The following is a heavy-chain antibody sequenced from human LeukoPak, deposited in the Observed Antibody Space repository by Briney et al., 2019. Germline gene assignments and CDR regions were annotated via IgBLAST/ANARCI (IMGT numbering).Heavy chain of an antibody. J-gene: IGHJ4*02. CDR3: ARGLDWSLPFDY. CDR2: VNTYNGNT. V-gene: IGHV1-18*01. D-gene: IGHD3-9*01. Sequence: ASVKVSCKASGYSFTSYGISWVRHAPGQGLEWMGWVNTYNGNTNYSQQSQGRVTMTTDTSTSTAYMEVRSLRSDDAAVYYCARGLDWSLPFDYWGEGTLVTVSS. CDR1: GYSFTSYG.